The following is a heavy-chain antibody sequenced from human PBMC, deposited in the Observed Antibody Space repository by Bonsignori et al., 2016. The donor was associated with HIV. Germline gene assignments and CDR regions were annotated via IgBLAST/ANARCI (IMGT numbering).Heavy chain of an antibody. CDR3: ARGTRGWGYYDSSGYFANFDY. CDR2: IIPIFGTA. V-gene: IGHV1-69*01. D-gene: IGHD3-22*01. J-gene: IGHJ4*02. Sequence: WVRQAPGQGLEWMGGIIPIFGTANYAQKFQGRVTITADESTSTAYMELSSLRSEDTAVYYCARGTRGWGYYDSSGYFANFDYWGQGTLVTVSS.